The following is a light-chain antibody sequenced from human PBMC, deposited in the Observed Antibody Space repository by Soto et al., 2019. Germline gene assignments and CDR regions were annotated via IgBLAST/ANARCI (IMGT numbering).Light chain of an antibody. CDR1: YSDIGAYNY. Sequence: QSALTQPPSASGSPGQSVTIPCTGTYSDIGAYNYVSWYQPRPGEAPKLNISEVSKRHSRVPDRTFASNSGNTDSLTLPGLQADDEVTNYCSPFTCTNSFVFGTPTKCNVL. J-gene: IGLJ1*01. CDR2: EVS. V-gene: IGLV2-8*01. CDR3: SPFTCTNSFV.